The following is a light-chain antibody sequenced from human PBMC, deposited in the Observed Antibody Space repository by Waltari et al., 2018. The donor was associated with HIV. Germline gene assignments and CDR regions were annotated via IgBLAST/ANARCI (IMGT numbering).Light chain of an antibody. Sequence: QSALTQPASVSGSPGQSITISCPGTSSDVGGYNYVSWYQQHPGKAPNLMIYEVSNRPSGVSNRFSGSKSGNTASLTISGIQAEDEADYYCSSYTSSSTLSYVFGTGTKVTVL. CDR1: SSDVGGYNY. V-gene: IGLV2-14*01. CDR2: EVS. J-gene: IGLJ1*01. CDR3: SSYTSSSTLSYV.